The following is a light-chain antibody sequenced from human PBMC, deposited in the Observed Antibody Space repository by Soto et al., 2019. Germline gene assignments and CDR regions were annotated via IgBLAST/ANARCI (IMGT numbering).Light chain of an antibody. CDR3: QQYNNWPYT. Sequence: ERLMTQSPATLSVSPGERATLSCRASQSVSSNLAWYQQKPGQAPWLLIYGASTRATGMPARFSGSGSGTEFTLTISSLQSEDFAIYYCQQYNNWPYTFGQGTTLEIK. CDR2: GAS. J-gene: IGKJ2*01. CDR1: QSVSSN. V-gene: IGKV3-15*01.